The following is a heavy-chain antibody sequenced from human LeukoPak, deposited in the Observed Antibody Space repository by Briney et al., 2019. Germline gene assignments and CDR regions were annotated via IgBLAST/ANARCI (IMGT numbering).Heavy chain of an antibody. J-gene: IGHJ4*02. Sequence: ASVKVSCKASGYTFTSYGISWVRQAPGQGLEWMGRINPNSGGTNYAQKFQGRVTMTRDTSISTAYMELSRLRSDDTAVYYCARDSIYCSGGSCYDYWGQGTLVTVSS. CDR1: GYTFTSYG. V-gene: IGHV1-2*06. CDR2: INPNSGGT. D-gene: IGHD2-15*01. CDR3: ARDSIYCSGGSCYDY.